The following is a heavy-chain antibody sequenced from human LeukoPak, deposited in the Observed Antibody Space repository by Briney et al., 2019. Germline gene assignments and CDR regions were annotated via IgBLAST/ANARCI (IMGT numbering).Heavy chain of an antibody. D-gene: IGHD6-19*01. CDR3: AKDSGIAVAGPADFDY. V-gene: IGHV3-11*04. J-gene: IGHJ4*02. CDR1: GFTFSDYY. Sequence: GGSLRLSCVVSGFTFSDYYMSWIRQAPGKGLEWVSYISSDNSTTYYADSVKGRFTVSRDNAKDSLYLQMNSLRAEDTAVYYCAKDSGIAVAGPADFDYWGQGTLVTVSS. CDR2: ISSDNSTT.